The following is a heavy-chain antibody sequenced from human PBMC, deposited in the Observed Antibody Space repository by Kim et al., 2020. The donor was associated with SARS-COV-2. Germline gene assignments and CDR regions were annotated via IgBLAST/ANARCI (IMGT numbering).Heavy chain of an antibody. J-gene: IGHJ4*02. Sequence: SETLSLTCTVSGGSISSSSYYWGWIRQPPGKGLEWIGSIYYSGSTYYNPSLKSRVTISVDTSKNQFSLKLSSVTAADTAVYYCARQGWGSSWYYEPYYFDYWGQGTLVTVSS. V-gene: IGHV4-39*01. D-gene: IGHD6-13*01. CDR2: IYYSGST. CDR3: ARQGWGSSWYYEPYYFDY. CDR1: GGSISSSSYY.